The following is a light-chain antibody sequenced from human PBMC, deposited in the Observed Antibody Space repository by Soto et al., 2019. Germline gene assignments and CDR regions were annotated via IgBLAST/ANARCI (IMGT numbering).Light chain of an antibody. J-gene: IGKJ1*01. CDR1: QSVSSS. Sequence: EIVLTQSPATLSLSPGERATLSCRASQSVSSSLAWYQQNPGQAPRLLIFDASTRATGIPARFSGSGSGTEFTLTISSLQSEDFAVYYCQQYNNWPRTFGQGTKVDIK. V-gene: IGKV3-15*01. CDR3: QQYNNWPRT. CDR2: DAS.